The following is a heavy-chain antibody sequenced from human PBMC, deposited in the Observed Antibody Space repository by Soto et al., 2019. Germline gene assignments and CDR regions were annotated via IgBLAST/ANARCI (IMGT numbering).Heavy chain of an antibody. Sequence: SETLSLTCTVSGDSISSSSYYWGWIRQPPGKGLEWIGSIYYSGSTYYNPSLKSRVTISVDTSKNQFSLKLSSVTAADTAVYYCARRTNYGLFNYWGQGALVTVSS. CDR1: GDSISSSSYY. J-gene: IGHJ4*02. CDR3: ARRTNYGLFNY. V-gene: IGHV4-39*01. D-gene: IGHD3-10*01. CDR2: IYYSGST.